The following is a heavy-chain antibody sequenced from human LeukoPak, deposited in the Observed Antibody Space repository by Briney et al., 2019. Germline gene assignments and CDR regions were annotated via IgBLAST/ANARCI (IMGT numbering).Heavy chain of an antibody. CDR2: IYTSGRT. Sequence: SETLSLTCNVSGGSISSGSYYWGWIRQPPGKGLEWIGSIYTSGRTYNNPSLKSRVTISVDTSKNQFSLNLRSVTAADTAVYYCARQGFADVSFDYWGQGSLVTVSS. CDR3: ARQGFADVSFDY. CDR1: GGSISSGSYY. J-gene: IGHJ4*02. V-gene: IGHV4-39*01.